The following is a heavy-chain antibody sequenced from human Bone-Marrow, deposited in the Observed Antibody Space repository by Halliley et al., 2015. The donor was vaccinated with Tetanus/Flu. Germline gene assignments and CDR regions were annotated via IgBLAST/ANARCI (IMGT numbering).Heavy chain of an antibody. CDR1: GFTLSDYY. V-gene: IGHV3-11*06. Sequence: SLRLSCAASGFTLSDYYMAWIRHVPGKGPEWVSYISSTSSYTSYSDSAEGRFTISRDNAKNSVYLQMDSLRLDDTAVYYRARSTNGRLCDDWGQGTLVIVSS. D-gene: IGHD2-8*01. CDR2: ISSTSSYT. CDR3: ARSTNGRLCDD. J-gene: IGHJ4*02.